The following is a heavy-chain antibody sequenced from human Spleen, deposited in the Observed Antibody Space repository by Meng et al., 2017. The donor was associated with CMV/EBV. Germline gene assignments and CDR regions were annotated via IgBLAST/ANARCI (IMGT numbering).Heavy chain of an antibody. J-gene: IGHJ5*02. CDR2: IYYTGST. D-gene: IGHD3-16*01. Sequence: SETLSLTCNVSGGSVSSGDSYWSWIRQPPGRGLEWIGYIYYTGSTYYSPSLKSRLSISVATSKNQFSLKLTSVTAADTAVYYCARGGWGISGWFDPWGQGTLVTVSS. CDR1: GGSVSSGDSY. CDR3: ARGGWGISGWFDP. V-gene: IGHV4-30-4*08.